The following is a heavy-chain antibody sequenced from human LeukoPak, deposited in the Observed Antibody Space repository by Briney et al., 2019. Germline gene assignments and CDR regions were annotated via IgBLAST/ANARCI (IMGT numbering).Heavy chain of an antibody. D-gene: IGHD1-1*01. CDR1: GGSISSSSYY. Sequence: SETLSLTCTVSGGSISSSSYYWGWIRQPPGKGLEWIGSIYYSGTTYYNPSLKSRVTISVDTSKNQFSLRLSSVTAADTAVYYCARDPGTAEDYWGQGTLVTVSS. CDR3: ARDPGTAEDY. V-gene: IGHV4-39*07. J-gene: IGHJ4*02. CDR2: IYYSGTT.